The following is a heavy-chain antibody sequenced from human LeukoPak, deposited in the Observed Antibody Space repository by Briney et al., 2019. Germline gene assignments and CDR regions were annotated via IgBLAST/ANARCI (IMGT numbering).Heavy chain of an antibody. Sequence: GGSLRLSCTASGFTFSSYAMSWVRQAPGKGLEWVSAISGSGGSTYYADSVKGRFTISRDNSKNTLYLQMNSLRAEDTAVYYCSGSYCSSTSCRPWGQGTLVTVSS. CDR3: SGSYCSSTSCRP. CDR2: ISGSGGST. CDR1: GFTFSSYA. J-gene: IGHJ5*02. V-gene: IGHV3-23*01. D-gene: IGHD2-2*01.